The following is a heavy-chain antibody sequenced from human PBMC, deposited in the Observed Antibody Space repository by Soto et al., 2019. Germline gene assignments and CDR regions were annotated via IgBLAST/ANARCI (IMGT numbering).Heavy chain of an antibody. J-gene: IGHJ4*02. V-gene: IGHV3-48*03. CDR3: ARVYSSSWYAPYFDY. CDR1: GFTFSSYE. Sequence: PGGSLRLSCAASGFTFSSYEMNWVRQAPGKGLEWVSYISSSGSTIYYADSVEGRFTISRDNAKNSLYLQMNSLRAEDTAVYYCARVYSSSWYAPYFDYWGQGTLVTVSS. CDR2: ISSSGSTI. D-gene: IGHD6-13*01.